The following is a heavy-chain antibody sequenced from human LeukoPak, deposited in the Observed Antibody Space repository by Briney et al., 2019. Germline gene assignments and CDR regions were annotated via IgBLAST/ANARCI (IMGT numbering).Heavy chain of an antibody. CDR3: ARYYGSGSYDY. CDR2: INPGNGNT. Sequence: EASVKVSCKASGYTFTSYAVHWVRQAPGQSLEWMGWINPGNGNTKYSQKFQGRVTITRDTSASTAYMELSGLRSEDTAVYYCARYYGSGSYDYWGQGTLVTVSS. CDR1: GYTFTSYA. V-gene: IGHV1-3*01. J-gene: IGHJ4*02. D-gene: IGHD3-10*01.